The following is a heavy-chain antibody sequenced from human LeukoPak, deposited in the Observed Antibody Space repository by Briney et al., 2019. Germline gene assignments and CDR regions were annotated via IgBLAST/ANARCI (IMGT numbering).Heavy chain of an antibody. CDR2: IKQDGSEK. J-gene: IGHJ3*02. Sequence: GGSLRLSCAASGFTFSSYWMSWVRQAPGKGLEWVANIKQDGSEKYYVDSVKGRFTISRDNAKNSLYLQMNSLRAEDTAVYYCARDSSIMITFGGVIDPRDDAFDIWGQGTMVTVSS. D-gene: IGHD3-16*02. CDR3: ARDSSIMITFGGVIDPRDDAFDI. V-gene: IGHV3-7*03. CDR1: GFTFSSYW.